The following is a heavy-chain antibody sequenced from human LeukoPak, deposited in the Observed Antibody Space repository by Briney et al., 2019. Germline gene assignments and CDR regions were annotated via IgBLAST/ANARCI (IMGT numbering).Heavy chain of an antibody. CDR1: GYSFTSYW. Sequence: GESLMISCKGSGYSFTSYWIGWVRQMPGKGLEWMGIIYPGDSDTRYSPSFQGQVTISADKSISTAYLQWSSLKASDTAMYYCASSGKTYYYDSSGPMPFDYWGQGTLVTVSS. V-gene: IGHV5-51*01. CDR3: ASSGKTYYYDSSGPMPFDY. J-gene: IGHJ4*02. CDR2: IYPGDSDT. D-gene: IGHD3-22*01.